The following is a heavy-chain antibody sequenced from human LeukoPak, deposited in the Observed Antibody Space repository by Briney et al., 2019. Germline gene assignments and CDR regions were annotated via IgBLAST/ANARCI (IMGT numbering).Heavy chain of an antibody. D-gene: IGHD1-26*01. CDR1: GGSFSGYY. CDR2: INHSGST. V-gene: IGHV4-34*01. CDR3: ARGSGSYRNIYFAY. J-gene: IGHJ4*02. Sequence: QASETLSLTCAVYGGSFSGYYWSWIRQPPGKGLEWIGEINHSGSTNYNPSLKSRVTISVDTSKNQFSLKLSSVTAADTAVYYCARGSGSYRNIYFAYWGQGTLVTVSS.